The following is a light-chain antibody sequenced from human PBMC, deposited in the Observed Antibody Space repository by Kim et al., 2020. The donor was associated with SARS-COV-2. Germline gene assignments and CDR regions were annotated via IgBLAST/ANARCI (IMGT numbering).Light chain of an antibody. Sequence: PDSISCRSSQSLMASTRYVYLDWYLHKTGQSPQLLIYLGSNRASGVPDRFSGRGSRTEVTLKISKVEAENVGVYYCMQALKAHLTFVQGTKG. J-gene: IGKJ1*01. V-gene: IGKV2-28*01. CDR3: MQALKAHLT. CDR1: QSLMASTRYVY. CDR2: LGS.